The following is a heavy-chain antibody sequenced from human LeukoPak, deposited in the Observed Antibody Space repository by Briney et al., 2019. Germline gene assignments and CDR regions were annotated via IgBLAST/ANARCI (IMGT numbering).Heavy chain of an antibody. Sequence: SETLSLICTVSADSISSGYYWGWIRQSPGKDLEWIGSIYHSGSTYYNPSLRSRVTISVDMSKNQFSLRLNSVTAADTAVYYCARDGASASGSWFGPWGQGTLVIVSS. CDR1: ADSISSGYY. CDR2: IYHSGST. CDR3: ARDGASASGSWFGP. J-gene: IGHJ5*02. D-gene: IGHD1-26*01. V-gene: IGHV4-38-2*02.